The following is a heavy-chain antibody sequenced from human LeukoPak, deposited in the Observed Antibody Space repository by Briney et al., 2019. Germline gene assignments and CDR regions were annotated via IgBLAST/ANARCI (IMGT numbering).Heavy chain of an antibody. CDR3: ARRIAVAANYYYYYMDV. Sequence: GASVKVSCKASGYTFTSYGISWVRQAPGQGLEWMGWISAYNGNTNYAQKLQGRVTMTTDTSTSTAYMELRSLRSDDTAVYYCARRIAVAANYYYYYMDVWGKGTTVTVSS. CDR1: GYTFTSYG. D-gene: IGHD6-19*01. V-gene: IGHV1-18*01. CDR2: ISAYNGNT. J-gene: IGHJ6*03.